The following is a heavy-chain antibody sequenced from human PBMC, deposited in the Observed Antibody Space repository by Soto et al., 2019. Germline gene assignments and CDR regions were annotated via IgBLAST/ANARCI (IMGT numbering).Heavy chain of an antibody. CDR2: INPNSGGT. V-gene: IGHV1-2*02. CDR1: GYTFTGYY. CDR3: ARGLIGYCSSTSRCGMDV. Sequence: ASVKVSCNASGYTFTGYYMHWVRQAPGQGLEWMGWINPNSGGTNYAQKFQGRVTMTRDTSISTVYMELSRLRSDDTAVYYCARGLIGYCSSTSRCGMDVWGQGTTVTVSS. J-gene: IGHJ6*02. D-gene: IGHD2-2*01.